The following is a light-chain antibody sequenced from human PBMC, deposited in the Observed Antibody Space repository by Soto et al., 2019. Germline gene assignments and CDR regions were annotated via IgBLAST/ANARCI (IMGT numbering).Light chain of an antibody. V-gene: IGKV4-1*01. J-gene: IGKJ2*01. CDR2: WAS. CDR3: QTYDSTPQT. CDR1: QSVLYSSNNKNY. Sequence: DIVMTQSPDSLAVSLGERATINGKSSQSVLYSSNNKNYLAWYQQKPGQPPKLLIYWASTRESGVSDRFSGSGSGTDFTLTISSLQAEDVAVYYCQTYDSTPQTFGHGHKLEIK.